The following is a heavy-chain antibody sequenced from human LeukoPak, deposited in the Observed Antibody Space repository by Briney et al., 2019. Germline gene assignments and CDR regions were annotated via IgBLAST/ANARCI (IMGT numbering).Heavy chain of an antibody. V-gene: IGHV4-59*01. Sequence: TPSETLSLTCTISGGSISSYYWSWIRQPPGKGLEWIGYIYYSGSTNYNPSLKSRVTISVDTSKNQFSLKLSSVTAADTAVYYCARSRGWYRDWGQGTLVTVSS. CDR2: IYYSGST. J-gene: IGHJ4*02. CDR3: ARSRGWYRD. CDR1: GGSISSYY. D-gene: IGHD6-19*01.